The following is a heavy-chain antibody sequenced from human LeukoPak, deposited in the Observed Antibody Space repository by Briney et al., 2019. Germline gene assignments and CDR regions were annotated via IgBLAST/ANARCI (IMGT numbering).Heavy chain of an antibody. CDR1: GFTFDDYG. Sequence: GGPLRLSCAASGFTFDDYGMSWVGQAPGKGLEWVSGINWNGGSTGYADSVKGRFTISRDNAKNSLYLQMNSLRAEDTALYYCARGKNYHYYYYYMDVWGKGTTVTVSS. V-gene: IGHV3-20*04. CDR2: INWNGGST. D-gene: IGHD1-7*01. CDR3: ARGKNYHYYYYYMDV. J-gene: IGHJ6*03.